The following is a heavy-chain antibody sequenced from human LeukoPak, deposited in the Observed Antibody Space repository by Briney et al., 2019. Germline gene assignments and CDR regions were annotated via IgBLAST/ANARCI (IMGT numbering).Heavy chain of an antibody. Sequence: ASVKVSCKASGYTFTGYYMHWVRQAPGQGLEWMGWINPNSGGANYAQKFQGRVTMTRDTSISTAYMELSRLRSDDTAVYYCAIPSGDSDPFDYWGQGTLVTVSS. D-gene: IGHD3-10*01. CDR3: AIPSGDSDPFDY. J-gene: IGHJ4*02. V-gene: IGHV1-2*02. CDR2: INPNSGGA. CDR1: GYTFTGYY.